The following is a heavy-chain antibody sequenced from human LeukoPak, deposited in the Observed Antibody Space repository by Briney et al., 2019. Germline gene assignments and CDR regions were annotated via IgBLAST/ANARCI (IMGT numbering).Heavy chain of an antibody. CDR3: ARIHSSSWSEADY. CDR1: GGSISSSNW. V-gene: IGHV4-4*02. D-gene: IGHD6-13*01. J-gene: IGHJ4*02. Sequence: SETLSLTCAVSGGSISSSNWWSWVRQPPGKGLEWIGEIYHSGSTNYNPSLKSRVTISVDKSKNQFSLKLSSVTAADTAVYYCARIHSSSWSEADYWGQGTLVTVSS. CDR2: IYHSGST.